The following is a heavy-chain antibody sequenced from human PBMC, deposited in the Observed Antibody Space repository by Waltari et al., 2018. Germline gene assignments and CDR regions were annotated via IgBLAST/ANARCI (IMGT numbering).Heavy chain of an antibody. CDR2: INPNSGGT. J-gene: IGHJ4*02. D-gene: IGHD6-13*01. Sequence: QVQLVRSGAEAKKPGASVKVSCKASGYTFTGYYMHWVRQAPGQGLEWMGWINPNSGGTNDAQKFQGRVTMTRDTSISTAYMELSRLRSDDTAVYYCAREAAARSYFDYWGQGTLVTVSS. CDR1: GYTFTGYY. V-gene: IGHV1-2*02. CDR3: AREAAARSYFDY.